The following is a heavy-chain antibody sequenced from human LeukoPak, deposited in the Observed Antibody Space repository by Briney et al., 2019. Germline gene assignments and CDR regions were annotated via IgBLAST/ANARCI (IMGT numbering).Heavy chain of an antibody. CDR2: IYYSGST. D-gene: IGHD3-22*01. CDR3: ARAPYDSSGSYYFDY. J-gene: IGHJ4*02. V-gene: IGHV4-59*01. Sequence: SETLSLTCTVSGGSISSYYWSWIRQPPGKGLEWIGYIYYSGSTNYNPSLKSRVTISVDTSKNQFSLKLSSVTAADTAVYYCARAPYDSSGSYYFDYWGQGTLVTVSS. CDR1: GGSISSYY.